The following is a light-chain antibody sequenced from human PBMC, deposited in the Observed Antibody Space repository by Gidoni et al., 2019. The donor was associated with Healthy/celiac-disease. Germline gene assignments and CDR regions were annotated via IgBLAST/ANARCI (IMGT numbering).Light chain of an antibody. CDR1: QSISSY. CDR2: AAS. J-gene: IGKJ2*01. Sequence: DIQLTQSPSSLSASVGDRVTITRRASQSISSYLNWYQQKPGKATKLLYYAASSLQSGVPSRFSGSGSGTDFTLTSSRLQPEDFATYFCQQGYSTPYTFGQGTKLEIK. CDR3: QQGYSTPYT. V-gene: IGKV1-39*01.